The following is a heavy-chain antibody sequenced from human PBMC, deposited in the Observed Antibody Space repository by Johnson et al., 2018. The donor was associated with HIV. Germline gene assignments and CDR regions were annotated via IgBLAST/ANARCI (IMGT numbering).Heavy chain of an antibody. CDR1: GFTFSSYG. D-gene: IGHD6-13*01. J-gene: IGHJ3*02. V-gene: IGHV3-30*02. CDR3: ARDRGQQLPYDAFDI. CDR2: IRYDGSNK. Sequence: VQLLESWGGVVQPGGSLRLSCAASGFTFSSYGMHWVRQAPGKGLEWVAFIRYDGSNKYSTDSVKGRFTVSRDNSKNTLYLQMNILRAEDTAVYYCARDRGQQLPYDAFDIWGQGTMVTVSS.